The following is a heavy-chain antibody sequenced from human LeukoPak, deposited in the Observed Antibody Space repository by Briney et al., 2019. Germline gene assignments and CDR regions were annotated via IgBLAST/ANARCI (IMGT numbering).Heavy chain of an antibody. J-gene: IGHJ6*04. Sequence: GGSLRLSCAAAGFTFNDYWMTWVRQAPGKGLEWVAHIKQDGSEKYYAEYLKDRFNISREKSEDSLFLQMNSLRAEDTAVYYCVRDCSSASLSSGCYYAMDVWGKGPTVTVSS. CDR2: IKQDGSEK. CDR3: VRDCSSASLSSGCYYAMDV. D-gene: IGHD2-2*01. V-gene: IGHV3-7*03. CDR1: GFTFNDYW.